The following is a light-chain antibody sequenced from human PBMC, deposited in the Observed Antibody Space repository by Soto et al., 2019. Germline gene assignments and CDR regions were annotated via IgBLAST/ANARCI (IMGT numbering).Light chain of an antibody. Sequence: EIVLTQSPVILSLSPGERATLSCRASQSVSKFLVWYQQIPGHAPRLLIYDTSNRATDIPARFSGGGSGTDFTLTISSLEPEDFAVYYCQQRSNWPWTFGRGPKVEIK. J-gene: IGKJ1*01. CDR1: QSVSKF. CDR2: DTS. CDR3: QQRSNWPWT. V-gene: IGKV3-11*01.